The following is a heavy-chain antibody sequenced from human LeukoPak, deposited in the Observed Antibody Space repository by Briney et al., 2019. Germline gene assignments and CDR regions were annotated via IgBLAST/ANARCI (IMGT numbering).Heavy chain of an antibody. J-gene: IGHJ4*02. CDR1: GFTFSSYW. D-gene: IGHD1-7*01. V-gene: IGHV3-7*03. CDR2: IKQDGSEK. CDR3: ANFPCPLELICPFDY. Sequence: GGSLRLSCAASGFTFSSYWMSWVRQAPGKGLEWVANIKQDGSEKYYVDSVKGRFTISRDNAKNSLYLQMNSLRAEDTAVYYCANFPCPLELICPFDYWGQGTLVTVSS.